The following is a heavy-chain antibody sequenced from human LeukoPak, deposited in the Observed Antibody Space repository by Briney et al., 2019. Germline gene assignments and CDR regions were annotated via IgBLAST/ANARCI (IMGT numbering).Heavy chain of an antibody. CDR2: ISAYNGNT. D-gene: IGHD6-19*01. CDR3: ARDLRIAVAGTYYYYMDV. V-gene: IGHV1-18*01. Sequence: ASVKVSCKASGYTFTSYGISWVRQAPGHGLEWMGWISAYNGNTNYAQKLQGRVTMTTDTSTSTAYMELRSLRSDDTAVYYCARDLRIAVAGTYYYYMDVWGKGTTVTVSS. J-gene: IGHJ6*03. CDR1: GYTFTSYG.